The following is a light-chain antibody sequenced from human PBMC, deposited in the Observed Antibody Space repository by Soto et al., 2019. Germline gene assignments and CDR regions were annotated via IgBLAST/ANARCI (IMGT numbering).Light chain of an antibody. CDR2: INSDGSH. CDR3: QTWVSSIEV. J-gene: IGLJ2*01. V-gene: IGLV4-69*01. Sequence: QLVLTQSPSASASLGASVKLTCTLSSGHSSYAIAWHQQQPEKGPRYLMKINSDGSHSKGDGIPDRFSGSSSGAERYLTISSLQSEDEADYYCQTWVSSIEVFGGGTKLTVL. CDR1: SGHSSYA.